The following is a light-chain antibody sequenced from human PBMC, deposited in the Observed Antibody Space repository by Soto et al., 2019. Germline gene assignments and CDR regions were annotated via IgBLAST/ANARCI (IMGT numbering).Light chain of an antibody. Sequence: EIVFTQSPATLSLSPGERATLSCRASQSVSSYLAWYQQKPGQAPRLLIYGASTRATGIPARFSGSGSGTEFTLTISSLQSEDFAVYYCQQYIYWPWTFGQGTKVDIK. J-gene: IGKJ1*01. CDR2: GAS. CDR3: QQYIYWPWT. CDR1: QSVSSY. V-gene: IGKV3-15*01.